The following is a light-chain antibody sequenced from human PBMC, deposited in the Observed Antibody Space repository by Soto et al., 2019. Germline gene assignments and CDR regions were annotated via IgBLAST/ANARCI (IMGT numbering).Light chain of an antibody. CDR2: GAS. CDR3: QQYGTSPFT. CDR1: QSVSSTF. V-gene: IGKV3-20*01. J-gene: IGKJ2*01. Sequence: EIMLTQSPGTLSLSPGERATLSCRASQSVSSTFLGWYQQKPGQAPSLLIYGASSRATGIPDRFSGSGSGTDFTLTISRLAPEDCAVYYCQQYGTSPFTFGQGTKLEI.